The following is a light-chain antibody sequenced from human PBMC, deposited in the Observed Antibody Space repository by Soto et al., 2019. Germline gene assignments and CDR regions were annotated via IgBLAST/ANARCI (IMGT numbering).Light chain of an antibody. V-gene: IGKV1-39*01. CDR2: AAS. CDR3: QQSSNRPMYT. CDR1: QSIAYY. Sequence: DIQMTQSPSSLSASVGDRVTITCRASQSIAYYVNWFQQKPGKAPKLLIYAASSLQSGVPSRFSGSGSGTDFTLTISSLQPEDFATYYCQQSSNRPMYTFGQGT. J-gene: IGKJ2*01.